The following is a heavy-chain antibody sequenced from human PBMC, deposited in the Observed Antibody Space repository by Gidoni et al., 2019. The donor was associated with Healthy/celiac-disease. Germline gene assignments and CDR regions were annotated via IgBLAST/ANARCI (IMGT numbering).Heavy chain of an antibody. D-gene: IGHD4-17*01. J-gene: IGHJ4*02. CDR1: GFTLSSYA. Sequence: QGQLVESGGGVVQPGRSLRLSCAASGFTLSSYAMHWVRQAPGKGLEWVAVISYDGSNKYYADSVKGRFTISRDNSKNTLYLQMNSLRAEDTAVYYCARVGEDYGDYGGYFDYWGQGTLVTVSS. CDR3: ARVGEDYGDYGGYFDY. CDR2: ISYDGSNK. V-gene: IGHV3-30-3*01.